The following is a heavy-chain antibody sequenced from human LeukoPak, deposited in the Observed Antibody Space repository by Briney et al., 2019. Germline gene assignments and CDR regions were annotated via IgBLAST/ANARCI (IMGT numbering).Heavy chain of an antibody. V-gene: IGHV4-34*01. J-gene: IGHJ4*02. CDR2: INHSGST. Sequence: SETLSLTCAVYGGSFSGYYWSWIRQPPGKGLEWIGEINHSGSTNYNPSLKSRVTISVDTSKNQFSLKLSSVTAADTAVYYCSGSYYNRHGLDYWGQGTLVTVSS. CDR3: SGSYYNRHGLDY. D-gene: IGHD3-10*01. CDR1: GGSFSGYY.